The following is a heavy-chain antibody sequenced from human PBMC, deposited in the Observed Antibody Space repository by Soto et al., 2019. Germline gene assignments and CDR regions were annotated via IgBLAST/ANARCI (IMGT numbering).Heavy chain of an antibody. V-gene: IGHV3-15*01. CDR1: GFTFSNVW. D-gene: IGHD3-10*01. Sequence: EVQLVESGGGLVKPGGSLRLSCAASGFTFSNVWMTWVRQAPGKGLEWVGRIKSKTDGGTTDYAVSVKGRFTISRDDSENTLYLQMNSLKTEDTAVYYCTTGLAWCGEFWGQGTLVTVSP. CDR2: IKSKTDGGTT. CDR3: TTGLAWCGEF. J-gene: IGHJ4*02.